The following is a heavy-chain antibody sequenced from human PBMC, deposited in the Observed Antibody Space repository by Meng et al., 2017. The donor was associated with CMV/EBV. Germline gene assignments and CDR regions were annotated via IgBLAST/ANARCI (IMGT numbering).Heavy chain of an antibody. CDR1: GFTFSSYS. Sequence: GESLKISCAASGFTFSSYSMNWVRQAPGKGLEWVSYISSSSSSIYYADSVKGRFTISRDNAKNSLYLQMNSLRAEDTAVYYCARDGVYDCSGKRMGTLDDWGQGTLVTVSS. CDR3: ARDGVYDCSGKRMGTLDD. V-gene: IGHV3-21*01. CDR2: ISSSSSSI. D-gene: IGHD3-22*01. J-gene: IGHJ4*02.